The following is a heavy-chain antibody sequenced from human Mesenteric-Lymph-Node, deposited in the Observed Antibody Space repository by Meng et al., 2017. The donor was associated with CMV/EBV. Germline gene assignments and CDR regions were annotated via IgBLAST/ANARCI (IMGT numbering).Heavy chain of an antibody. CDR1: GFTFSSYA. D-gene: IGHD3-3*01. CDR2: IWYDGSNK. V-gene: IGHV3-33*01. CDR3: ARQNYDFWSGYDNDAFDI. Sequence: GGSLRLSCAASGFTFSSYAMHWVRQAPGKGLEWVTVIWYDGSNKDYADSVKGRFTISRDNSKNTLYLQMNSLRAEDTAVYYCARQNYDFWSGYDNDAFDIWGQGTMVTVSS. J-gene: IGHJ3*02.